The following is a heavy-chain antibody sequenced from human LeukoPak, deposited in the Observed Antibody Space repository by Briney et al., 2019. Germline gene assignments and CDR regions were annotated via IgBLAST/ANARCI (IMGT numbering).Heavy chain of an antibody. Sequence: SETLSLTCTVSGGSISSHYWSWIRQPPGKGLEWIGYIYSSGSTNYNPSLKSRVTISVDTSKNQFSLKLSSVTAADTAVYYRARGKQLPLYYYYYMDVWGKGTTVTVSS. CDR1: GGSISSHY. CDR2: IYSSGST. V-gene: IGHV4-59*11. J-gene: IGHJ6*03. D-gene: IGHD6-13*01. CDR3: ARGKQLPLYYYYYMDV.